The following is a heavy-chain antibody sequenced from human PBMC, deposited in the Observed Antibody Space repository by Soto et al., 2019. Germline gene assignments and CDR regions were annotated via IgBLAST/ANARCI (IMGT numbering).Heavy chain of an antibody. V-gene: IGHV1-69*08. J-gene: IGHJ4*02. CDR3: AREEYYYGSGAFFDY. D-gene: IGHD3-10*01. CDR2: IIPILGIA. CDR1: GGTFSSYT. Sequence: QVQLVQSGAEVKKPGSSVKVSCKASGGTFSSYTISWVRQAPGQGLEWMGRIIPILGIANYAQKFQGRVTITAEKSTSTAYRELSSLRSEDTAVYYCAREEYYYGSGAFFDYWGQGTLVTVSS.